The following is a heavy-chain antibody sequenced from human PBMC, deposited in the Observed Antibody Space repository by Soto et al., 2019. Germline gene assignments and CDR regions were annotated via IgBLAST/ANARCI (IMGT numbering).Heavy chain of an antibody. V-gene: IGHV3-15*01. CDR1: GFTFSNAW. CDR2: IKSKTDGGTT. CDR3: TTFYCSGGSCYPRA. D-gene: IGHD2-15*01. Sequence: NPGGSLRLSCAASGFTFSNAWMSWVRQAPGKGLEWVGRIKSKTDGGTTDYAAPVKGRFTISRDDSKNTLYLQMNSLKTEDTAVYYCTTFYCSGGSCYPRAWGQGTLVTVSS. J-gene: IGHJ5*02.